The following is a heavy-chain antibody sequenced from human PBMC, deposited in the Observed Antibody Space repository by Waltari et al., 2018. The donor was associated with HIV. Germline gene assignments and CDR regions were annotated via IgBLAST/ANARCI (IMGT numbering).Heavy chain of an antibody. V-gene: IGHV3-53*01. Sequence: EVQLVVSGGGLIQPGGSLRLSCAASGFTVSSNYMSWVRQAPGKGREWVSVIYSGGSTYYADPVKGRFTSSRDNSKNTLYLQMNSLRAEDTAVYYCARDGWFGELLVYWGQGTLVTVSS. J-gene: IGHJ4*02. CDR3: ARDGWFGELLVY. D-gene: IGHD3-10*01. CDR2: IYSGGST. CDR1: GFTVSSNY.